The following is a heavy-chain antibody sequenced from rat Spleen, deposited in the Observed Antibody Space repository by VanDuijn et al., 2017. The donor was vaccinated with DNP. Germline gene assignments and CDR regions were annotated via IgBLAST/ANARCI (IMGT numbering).Heavy chain of an antibody. CDR2: ITYDGSRT. CDR3: ARRRYGYGLFDY. D-gene: IGHD1-7*01. J-gene: IGHJ2*01. V-gene: IGHV5-17*01. Sequence: EVQLVESGGDLIQPGRSLKLSCAASGFTFSDYAMAWVRQAPKKGLEWVATITYDGSRTYYRDSVKGRFTISRDTAKSTLYLQMNSLRSEDTATYYCARRRYGYGLFDYWGQGVMVTVSS. CDR1: GFTFSDYA.